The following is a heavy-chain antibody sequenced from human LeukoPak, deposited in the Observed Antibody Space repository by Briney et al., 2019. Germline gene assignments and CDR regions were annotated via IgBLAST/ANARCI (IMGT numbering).Heavy chain of an antibody. D-gene: IGHD6-19*01. CDR1: GFTFSSYW. J-gene: IGHJ2*01. V-gene: IGHV3-7*01. Sequence: GGSLRLSCAATGFTFSSYWMDWVRQAPGKGLEWVANIKQDGSERYYVDSVKGRFSISRDIEKNSLYLQMNGLRADDTAVYYCARGSDAVPGPQSWCFDLWGRGTQVTVSS. CDR2: IKQDGSER. CDR3: ARGSDAVPGPQSWCFDL.